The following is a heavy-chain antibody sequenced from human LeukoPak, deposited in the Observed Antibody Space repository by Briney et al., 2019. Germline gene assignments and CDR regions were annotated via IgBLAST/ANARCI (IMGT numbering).Heavy chain of an antibody. CDR2: VSGSASNT. J-gene: IGHJ5*02. D-gene: IGHD2-15*01. CDR1: GFTFSNFA. CDR3: ARGAPVVVVAAVNNWFDP. Sequence: GGSLRLSCAASGFTFSNFAMSWVRQAPGKGLEWVSTVSGSASNTYYADSVKGRFTISRDNAKNSLYLQMNSLRAEDTAVYYCARGAPVVVVAAVNNWFDPWGQGTLVTVSS. V-gene: IGHV3-23*01.